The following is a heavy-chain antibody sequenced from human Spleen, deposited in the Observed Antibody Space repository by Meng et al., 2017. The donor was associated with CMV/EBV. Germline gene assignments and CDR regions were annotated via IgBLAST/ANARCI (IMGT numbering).Heavy chain of an antibody. CDR2: ISSSGSTI. V-gene: IGHV3-11*01. CDR1: GFTFSDYY. CDR3: ARSLGNSPPGMDV. J-gene: IGHJ6*02. D-gene: IGHD4-23*01. Sequence: GESLKISCAASGFTFSDYYMSWIRQAPGKGLEWVSYISSSGSTIYYADSVKGRFTISRDNAKNSLYLQMNSLRAEDTAVYYCARSLGNSPPGMDVWGQGTTVTVSS.